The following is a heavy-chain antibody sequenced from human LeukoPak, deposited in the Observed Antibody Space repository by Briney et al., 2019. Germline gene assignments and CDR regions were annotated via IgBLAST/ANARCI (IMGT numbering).Heavy chain of an antibody. CDR2: IYHSGST. Sequence: SETLSLTCAVSGGSISSSTWWTWVRQPPGKGLEWIGEIYHSGSTNYNPSLKSRVTISVDKSKNQFSLKLMSVTAADTAAYACASRIYMTIGIGAFDIWGQGTMVTVSS. D-gene: IGHD3-22*01. V-gene: IGHV4-4*02. CDR1: GGSISSSTW. J-gene: IGHJ3*02. CDR3: ASRIYMTIGIGAFDI.